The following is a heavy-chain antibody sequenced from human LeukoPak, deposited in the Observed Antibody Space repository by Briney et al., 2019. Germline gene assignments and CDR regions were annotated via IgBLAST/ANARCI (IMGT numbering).Heavy chain of an antibody. CDR3: ARGRGGSGWFDY. Sequence: SETLSLTCAVYGGSFSGYYWSWIRQPPGKGLEWIGEINHSGSTNYNPSLKSRVTISVDTSKNQFSLKLSSVTAADTAVYYCARGRGGSGWFDYWGQGTLVTVSS. CDR1: GGSFSGYY. V-gene: IGHV4-34*01. D-gene: IGHD6-19*01. J-gene: IGHJ4*02. CDR2: INHSGST.